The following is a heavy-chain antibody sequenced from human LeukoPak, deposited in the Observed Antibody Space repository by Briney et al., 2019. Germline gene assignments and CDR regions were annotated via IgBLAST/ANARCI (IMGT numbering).Heavy chain of an antibody. D-gene: IGHD2/OR15-2a*01. CDR2: IDIDRSVE. CDR1: GFNLSTSW. J-gene: IGHJ4*02. CDR3: VRDRAFSTFDY. V-gene: IGHV3-7*01. Sequence: QTGGSLRLSCAASGFNLSTSWVWSVRQATGKVLEWLANIDIDRSVENYVATVKSRVTISRDNAKNAVYLEMNNLRAEDTALYFCVRDRAFSTFDYWGKGTLVTVSS.